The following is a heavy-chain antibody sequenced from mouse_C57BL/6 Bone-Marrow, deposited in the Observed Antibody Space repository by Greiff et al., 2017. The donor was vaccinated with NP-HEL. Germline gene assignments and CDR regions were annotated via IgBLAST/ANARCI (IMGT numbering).Heavy chain of an antibody. V-gene: IGHV1-26*01. CDR3: ARRITTVVATDYFDY. D-gene: IGHD1-1*01. J-gene: IGHJ2*01. CDR1: GYTFTDYY. Sequence: EVQLQQSGPELVKPGASVKISCKASGYTFTDYYMNWVKQSHGKSLEWIGDINPNNGGTSYNQKFKGKATLTVDKSSSTAYMELRSLTSEDSAVYYCARRITTVVATDYFDYWGQGTTLTVSS. CDR2: INPNNGGT.